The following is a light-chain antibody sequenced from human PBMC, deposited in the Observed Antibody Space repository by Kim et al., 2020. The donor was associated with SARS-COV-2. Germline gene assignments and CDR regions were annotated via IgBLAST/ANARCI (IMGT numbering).Light chain of an antibody. J-gene: IGKJ4*01. CDR3: QQYGSSPLT. V-gene: IGKV3-20*01. Sequence: PPGERATLSCRASQSVSRSYLASYQQKPGQAPSLLIYGASSRATGIPDRFSGSGSGTDFTLTISRLEPEDFAVYYCQQYGSSPLTFGGGTKVDIK. CDR1: QSVSRSY. CDR2: GAS.